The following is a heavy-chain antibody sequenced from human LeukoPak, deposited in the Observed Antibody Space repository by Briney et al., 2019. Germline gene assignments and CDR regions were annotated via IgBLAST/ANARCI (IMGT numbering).Heavy chain of an antibody. V-gene: IGHV4-39*01. Sequence: SETLSLTCAVSGGSISSNIYYWGWIRQPPGKGLEGIGSICCSGSTYYNLSLKLRVTISVDTSQNRFSLKLRPVAVADSPVYYRARRRIVGAAAYFDSSGEGNLVTASS. CDR3: ARRRIVGAAAYFDS. CDR1: GGSISSNIYY. J-gene: IGHJ4*02. D-gene: IGHD1-26*01. CDR2: ICCSGST.